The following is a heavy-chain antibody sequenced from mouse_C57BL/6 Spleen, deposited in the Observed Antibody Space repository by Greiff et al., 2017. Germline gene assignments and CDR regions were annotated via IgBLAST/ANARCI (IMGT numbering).Heavy chain of an antibody. V-gene: IGHV5-9*01. D-gene: IGHD2-4*01. CDR1: GFTFSSYT. CDR3: ARGGDYDGAIFDY. J-gene: IGHJ2*01. Sequence: EVKVEESGGGLVKPGGSLKLSCAASGFTFSSYTMSWVRQTPEKRLEWVATISGGGGNTYYPDSVKGRFTISRDNAKNTLYLQMSSLRSEDTALYYCARGGDYDGAIFDYWGQGTTLTVSS. CDR2: ISGGGGNT.